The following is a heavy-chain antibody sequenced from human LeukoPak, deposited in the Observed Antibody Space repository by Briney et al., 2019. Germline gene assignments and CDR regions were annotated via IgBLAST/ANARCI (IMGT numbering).Heavy chain of an antibody. J-gene: IGHJ4*02. D-gene: IGHD2-15*01. Sequence: GGSLRLSCAASGFTVSNKYMSWVRQAPGKGLECVSVIYNGGNTYYADSVKGRFTISRDNSENTLYLQMNSLRAEDTAIYYCARGGASKLYYFDYWGQGTLVTVSS. V-gene: IGHV3-53*01. CDR1: GFTVSNKY. CDR3: ARGGASKLYYFDY. CDR2: IYNGGNT.